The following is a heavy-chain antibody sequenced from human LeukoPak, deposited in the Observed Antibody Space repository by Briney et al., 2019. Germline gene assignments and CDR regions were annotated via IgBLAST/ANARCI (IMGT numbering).Heavy chain of an antibody. J-gene: IGHJ4*02. CDR1: GGSISSSSYS. D-gene: IGHD3-22*01. V-gene: IGHV4-39*01. Sequence: SETLSLTCTVSGGSISSSSYSWGWIRQPPGKGLEWIGNIYYSGNTYHNPSLKSRVTMSVDTSKNQFSLKLTSVTAADTAVYYCARGCSGHYYEIDYWGQGTLVTVSS. CDR3: ARGCSGHYYEIDY. CDR2: IYYSGNT.